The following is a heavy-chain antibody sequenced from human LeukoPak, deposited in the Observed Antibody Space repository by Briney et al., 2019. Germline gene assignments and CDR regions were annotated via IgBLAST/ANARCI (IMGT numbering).Heavy chain of an antibody. J-gene: IGHJ1*01. D-gene: IGHD2-21*02. Sequence: GASVKVSCKASGYTFTGYYMHWVRQAPGQGLEWMGWINPNSGGTNYAQKLQGRVTMTTDTSTSTAYMELRSLRSDDTAVYYCATGQRSRAGGVVVTALEYFQHWGQGTLVTVSS. CDR3: ATGQRSRAGGVVVTALEYFQH. CDR2: INPNSGGT. V-gene: IGHV1-2*02. CDR1: GYTFTGYY.